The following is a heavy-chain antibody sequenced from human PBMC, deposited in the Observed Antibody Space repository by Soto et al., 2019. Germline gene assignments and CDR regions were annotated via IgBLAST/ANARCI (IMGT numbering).Heavy chain of an antibody. J-gene: IGHJ6*02. CDR2: IIPIFGTA. V-gene: IGHV1-69*01. CDR1: GGTFSSYA. Sequence: QVQLVQSGAEVKKPGSSVKVSCKASGGTFSSYAISWVRQAPGQGLEWMGGIIPIFGTANYAQTFQGRVTITADESTSTAYMELSSLRSEDTAVYYCAAPVGYCSGGSCYPTYYYGMDVWGQGTTVTVSS. D-gene: IGHD2-15*01. CDR3: AAPVGYCSGGSCYPTYYYGMDV.